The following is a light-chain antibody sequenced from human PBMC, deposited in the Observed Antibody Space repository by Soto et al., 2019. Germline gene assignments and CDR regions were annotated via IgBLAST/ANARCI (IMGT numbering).Light chain of an antibody. CDR2: DAS. CDR3: QQYNYWPLYT. J-gene: IGKJ2*01. Sequence: EIVMTQSPTTLSVSPGEGATLSCRASQSLSSNLAWFQQKPGQSPRLLIYDASTRASGIPARFSGSGSGTEVTLTISSLESEDFAVYYFQQYNYWPLYTFGQGTKLEIK. CDR1: QSLSSN. V-gene: IGKV3-15*01.